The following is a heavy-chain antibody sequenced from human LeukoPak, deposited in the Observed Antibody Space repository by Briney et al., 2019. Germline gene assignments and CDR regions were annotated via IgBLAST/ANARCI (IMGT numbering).Heavy chain of an antibody. J-gene: IGHJ5*02. CDR1: GYTFTSYG. Sequence: GASVKVSCKASGYTFTSYGISWVRQAPGQGLEWMGWISAYNGNTNYAQKLQGRVTMTTDTSTSTAYMELRSLRSDDTAVYYCARTYYDFWSGSPNWFDPWSQGTLVTVSS. CDR3: ARTYYDFWSGSPNWFDP. CDR2: ISAYNGNT. V-gene: IGHV1-18*01. D-gene: IGHD3-3*01.